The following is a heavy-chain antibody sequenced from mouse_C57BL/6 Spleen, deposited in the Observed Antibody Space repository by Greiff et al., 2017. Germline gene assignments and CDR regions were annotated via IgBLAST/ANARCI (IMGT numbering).Heavy chain of an antibody. V-gene: IGHV1-69*01. CDR1: GYTFTSYW. CDR3: ARDSNYGEGATDY. J-gene: IGHJ4*01. D-gene: IGHD2-5*01. Sequence: QVQLQQPGAELVMPGASVKLSCKASGYTFTSYWMHWVKQRPGQGLEWIGELDPSASYTNYNQKFKGKSTLTVDKSSSTAYMQLSSLTSEDSAVYYCARDSNYGEGATDYWGQGTSVTVSS. CDR2: LDPSASYT.